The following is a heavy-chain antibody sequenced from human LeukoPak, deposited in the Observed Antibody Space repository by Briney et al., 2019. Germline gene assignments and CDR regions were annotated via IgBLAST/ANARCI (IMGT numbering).Heavy chain of an antibody. CDR3: ARSGDYAKSFDY. Sequence: ASVKVSCKASGGTFSSYAISWVRQAPGQGLEWMGGIIPIFGTANYAQKFQGRVTITADESTSTAYMELSSLRSEDTAVYYCARSGDYAKSFDYWGQGTLVTVSS. J-gene: IGHJ4*02. CDR1: GGTFSSYA. CDR2: IIPIFGTA. V-gene: IGHV1-69*13. D-gene: IGHD4-17*01.